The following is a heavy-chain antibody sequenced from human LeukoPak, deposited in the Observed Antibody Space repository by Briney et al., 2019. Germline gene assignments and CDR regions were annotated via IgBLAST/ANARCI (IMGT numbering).Heavy chain of an antibody. Sequence: SETLSLTCTVSGGSISGDYWSWIRQAPGKGLEWIAYIYCSGSTNYNPSLKSRVTISVDPSKNQFSLKLTSVTATDTAVYYCARDRGSGGGFDYWGQGTLVTVSS. CDR1: GGSISGDY. CDR3: ARDRGSGGGFDY. V-gene: IGHV4-59*01. CDR2: IYCSGST. J-gene: IGHJ4*02. D-gene: IGHD3-10*01.